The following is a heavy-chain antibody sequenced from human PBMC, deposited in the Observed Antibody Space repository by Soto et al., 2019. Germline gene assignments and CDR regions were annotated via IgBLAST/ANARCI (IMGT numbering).Heavy chain of an antibody. J-gene: IGHJ4*02. CDR1: GFTFSSYS. D-gene: IGHD2-21*01. CDR3: ARGPPRYCGGDCYYHS. Sequence: GGSLRLSCAASGFTFSSYSMNWVRQAPGKGLEWVSYISSSRSTIYYADSVKGRFTISRDNAKNSLYLQMNSLRAEDTAVYYCARGPPRYCGGDCYYHSWGQGTLVTVSS. CDR2: ISSSRSTI. V-gene: IGHV3-48*01.